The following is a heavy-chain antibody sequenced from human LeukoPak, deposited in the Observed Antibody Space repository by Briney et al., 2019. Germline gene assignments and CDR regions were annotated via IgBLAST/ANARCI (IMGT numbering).Heavy chain of an antibody. V-gene: IGHV3-11*01. CDR3: AGRTFGGESPAFDY. CDR2: ITNSGSTI. J-gene: IGHJ4*02. D-gene: IGHD2-21*01. Sequence: PGGSLRLSCAAPGFTFSDYYMSWIRQAPGRGLEHISYITNSGSTIYYADSVKGRFTISRDNAKNSLYLQMSSLRAEDTAMYYCAGRTFGGESPAFDYWGQGTLVTVSS. CDR1: GFTFSDYY.